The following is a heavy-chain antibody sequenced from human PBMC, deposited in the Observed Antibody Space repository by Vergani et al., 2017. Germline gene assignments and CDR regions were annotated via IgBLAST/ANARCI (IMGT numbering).Heavy chain of an antibody. D-gene: IGHD6-13*01. V-gene: IGHV4-59*12. Sequence: QVQLQESGPGLVKPSETLSLTCTVSGGSISSYYWSWIRQPPGKGLEWIGYIYYSGSTNYNPSLKSRVTISVDTSKNQFSLKLSSVTAADTAVYYCARGGAAAGSSVRYYYYYGMDVWGQGTTVTVSS. J-gene: IGHJ6*02. CDR1: GGSISSYY. CDR3: ARGGAAAGSSVRYYYYYGMDV. CDR2: IYYSGST.